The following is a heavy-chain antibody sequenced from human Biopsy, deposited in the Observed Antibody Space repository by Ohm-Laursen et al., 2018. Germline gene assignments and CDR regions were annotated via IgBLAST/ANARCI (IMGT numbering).Heavy chain of an antibody. CDR2: INPNSGVT. CDR3: ARDPRYGYGSYFDY. J-gene: IGHJ4*02. Sequence: ATVKISCKASGYTFTGYYMHWVRQAPGQGLEWMGLINPNSGVTNYAQRFQGRVTMTRDTSISTAYMELSRLRSDDTAVYYCARDPRYGYGSYFDYWGQGTLVAVSS. CDR1: GYTFTGYY. D-gene: IGHD3-10*01. V-gene: IGHV1-2*02.